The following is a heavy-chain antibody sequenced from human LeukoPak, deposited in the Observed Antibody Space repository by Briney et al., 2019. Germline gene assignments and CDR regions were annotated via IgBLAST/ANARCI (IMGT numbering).Heavy chain of an antibody. CDR1: GFTFSNYG. CDR3: AKDRGFVARDY. J-gene: IGHJ4*02. V-gene: IGHV3-23*01. Sequence: GGSLRLSCAASGFTFSNYGMNWVRQAPGKGLEWVSTISGSGGSTYYADSVKGRFTISRDNSKNTLYLQMNSLRAEDTAVYYCAKDRGFVARDYWGQGTLVTVSS. D-gene: IGHD2-15*01. CDR2: ISGSGGST.